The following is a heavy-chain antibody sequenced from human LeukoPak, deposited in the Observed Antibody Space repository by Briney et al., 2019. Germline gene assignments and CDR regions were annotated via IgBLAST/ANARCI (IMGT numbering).Heavy chain of an antibody. CDR2: ISSSSGYI. V-gene: IGHV3-21*01. J-gene: IGHJ5*02. CDR1: GFTFSSYS. D-gene: IGHD6-19*01. CDR3: ARDARSPIAVAGTTFDP. Sequence: GSLRLSCAASGFTFSSYSMNWVRRAPGKGLEWVSSISSSSGYIYYADSVKGRFTISRDNAKNSLYLQMNSLRAEDTAVYYCARDARSPIAVAGTTFDPWGQGTLVTVSS.